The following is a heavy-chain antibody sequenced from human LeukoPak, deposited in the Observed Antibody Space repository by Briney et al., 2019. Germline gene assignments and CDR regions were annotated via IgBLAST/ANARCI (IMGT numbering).Heavy chain of an antibody. D-gene: IGHD3-10*01. CDR3: ARDSSPNYYGSGSPSMPFDY. J-gene: IGHJ4*02. CDR2: ISAYNGNT. Sequence: ASVKVSCKASGYTFTSYGISWVRQAPGQGLEWMGWISAYNGNTNYAQKLQGRVTMTTDTSTSTAYMELRSLRSDDTAVYYCARDSSPNYYGSGSPSMPFDYWGQGTLVTVSS. V-gene: IGHV1-18*01. CDR1: GYTFTSYG.